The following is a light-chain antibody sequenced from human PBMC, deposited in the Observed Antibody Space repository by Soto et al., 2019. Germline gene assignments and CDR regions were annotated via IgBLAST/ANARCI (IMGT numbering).Light chain of an antibody. CDR3: QQAASFPIT. J-gene: IGKJ5*01. CDR1: QSVSSW. V-gene: IGKV1-12*01. CDR2: TGS. Sequence: DIQMTQSPSILSASVGDRVTITCRASQSVSSWLAWYQQRPGKAPKLLIYTGSSLQSGVPSRFSGSGSGTDFTLTINSLQPEDFATYYCQQAASFPITFGQGTRLEIK.